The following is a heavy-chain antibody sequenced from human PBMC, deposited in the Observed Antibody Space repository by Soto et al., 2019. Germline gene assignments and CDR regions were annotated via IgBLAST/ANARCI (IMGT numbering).Heavy chain of an antibody. V-gene: IGHV4-34*01. CDR2: INHSGST. CDR3: ASLGCSGGSCYSPLQPYYYYGMDV. D-gene: IGHD2-15*01. J-gene: IGHJ6*02. Sequence: PSETLSLTCAVYGGSFSGYYWSWIRQPLGKGLEWIGEINHSGSTNYNPSLKSRVTISVDTSKNQFSLKLSSVTAADTAVYYCASLGCSGGSCYSPLQPYYYYGMDVWGQGTTVTVSS. CDR1: GGSFSGYY.